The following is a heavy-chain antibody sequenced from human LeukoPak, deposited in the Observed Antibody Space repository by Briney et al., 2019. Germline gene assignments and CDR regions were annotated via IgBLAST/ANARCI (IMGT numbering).Heavy chain of an antibody. Sequence: GASVKVSCKASGYTFTSYGISWVRQAPGQGLEWMGWISAYNGSTNYAQKLQGRVTMTTDTSTSTAYMELRSLRSDDTAVYYCARDHVLLWFGDRGYYGMDVWGQGTTVTVSS. CDR1: GYTFTSYG. J-gene: IGHJ6*02. CDR3: ARDHVLLWFGDRGYYGMDV. V-gene: IGHV1-18*01. CDR2: ISAYNGST. D-gene: IGHD3-10*01.